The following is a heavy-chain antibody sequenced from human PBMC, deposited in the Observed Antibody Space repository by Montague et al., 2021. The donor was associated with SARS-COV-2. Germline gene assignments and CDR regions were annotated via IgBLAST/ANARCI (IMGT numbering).Heavy chain of an antibody. D-gene: IGHD3-9*01. CDR1: GFTFSSYA. V-gene: IGHV3-23*01. J-gene: IGHJ4*02. CDR2: IRGNGGST. CDR3: ARLDIMTAYPYDY. Sequence: SLRLSCXASGFTFSSYAMSWVRQAPGKGLEWVSGIRGNGGSTYYXDSVKGRFTISRDNPKNTLYLQMNSLRAEDTAVYYCARLDIMTAYPYDYWGQGTLVTVSS.